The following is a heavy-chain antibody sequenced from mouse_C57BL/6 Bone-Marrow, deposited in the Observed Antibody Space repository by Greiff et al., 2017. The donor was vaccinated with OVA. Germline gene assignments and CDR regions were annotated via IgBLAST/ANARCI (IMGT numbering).Heavy chain of an antibody. CDR1: GYTFTSYW. V-gene: IGHV1-72*01. CDR2: IDPNSGGN. J-gene: IGHJ3*01. CDR3: ARWDDGYPSWFAY. D-gene: IGHD2-3*01. Sequence: QVQLQQPGAELVKPGASVKLSCKASGYTFTSYWMHWVKQRPGRGLEWIGRIDPNSGGNKYNEKFKSKATLTVDKPSSTAYMQRSSLTSEDSAVYYCARWDDGYPSWFAYWGQGTLVTVSA.